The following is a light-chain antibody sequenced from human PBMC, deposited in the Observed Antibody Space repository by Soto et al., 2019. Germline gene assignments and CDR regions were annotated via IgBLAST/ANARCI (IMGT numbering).Light chain of an antibody. V-gene: IGKV1-33*01. Sequence: DIQMTQSPSSLSASVGDRDTITCQASHDISHYLSWYQQKPGKAPRLLISDASNLEEGVPSRFSGSGSGTDFTFTITSLQPEDIATYYCQQYDNILWITFGQGTRLDI. CDR1: HDISHY. CDR3: QQYDNILWIT. J-gene: IGKJ5*01. CDR2: DAS.